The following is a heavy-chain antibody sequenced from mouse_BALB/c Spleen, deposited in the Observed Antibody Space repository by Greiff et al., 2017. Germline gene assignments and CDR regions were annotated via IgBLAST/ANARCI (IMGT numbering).Heavy chain of an antibody. CDR3: ARQGTGHFDY. CDR2: ISSGGSYT. D-gene: IGHD3-3*01. J-gene: IGHJ2*01. V-gene: IGHV5-9-4*01. Sequence: EVQVVESGGGLVKPGGSLKLSCAASGFTFSSYAMSWVRQSPEKRLEWVAEISSGGSYTYYPDTVTGRFTISRDNAKNTLYLEMSSLRSEDTAMYYCARQGTGHFDYWGQGTTLTVSS. CDR1: GFTFSSYA.